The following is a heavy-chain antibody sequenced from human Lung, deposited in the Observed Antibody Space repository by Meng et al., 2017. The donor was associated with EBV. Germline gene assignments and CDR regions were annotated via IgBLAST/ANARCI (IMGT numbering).Heavy chain of an antibody. CDR1: GGSVSSGSYH. CDR3: ARFSSSKGLDY. V-gene: IGHV4-61*01. J-gene: IGHJ4*02. CDR2: IYYSGST. Sequence: QELGPGLGRQTRHIPLTVAVSGGSVSSGSYHWSLIRQPPGKGLEWIGYIYYSGSTNYNPSLKSRVTISVDTAKNQFSLKLSSVTAADTAVYYCARFSSSKGLDYWGQGTLVTVSS. D-gene: IGHD4-11*01.